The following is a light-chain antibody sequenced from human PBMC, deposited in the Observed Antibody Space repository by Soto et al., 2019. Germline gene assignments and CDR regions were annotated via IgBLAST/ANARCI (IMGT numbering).Light chain of an antibody. Sequence: EVVLTQSPVTLSLSPGERATLSCRASQSFRGLLAWYQQKPGQAPRLLIYDAYKRATGIPARFSGSGSGTDFTLTISSLEPEDFAVYYCQQRSNWPITFGQGTRLEIK. CDR3: QQRSNWPIT. CDR2: DAY. CDR1: QSFRGL. V-gene: IGKV3-11*01. J-gene: IGKJ5*01.